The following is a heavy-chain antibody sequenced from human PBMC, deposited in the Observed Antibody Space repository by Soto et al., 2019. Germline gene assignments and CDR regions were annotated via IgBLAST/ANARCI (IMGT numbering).Heavy chain of an antibody. J-gene: IGHJ2*01. D-gene: IGHD3-3*01. CDR3: ARDKSALRYFDL. CDR2: ISSSGSTI. Sequence: QVQLVESGGGLVKPGGSLRLSCAASVFTFSDYYMSWIRQAPGKGLEWVSYISSSGSTIYYADSVKGRFTISRYNAKNSLYLQMNSLRAEDTAVYYSARDKSALRYFDLWGRGTLVTVSS. V-gene: IGHV3-11*01. CDR1: VFTFSDYY.